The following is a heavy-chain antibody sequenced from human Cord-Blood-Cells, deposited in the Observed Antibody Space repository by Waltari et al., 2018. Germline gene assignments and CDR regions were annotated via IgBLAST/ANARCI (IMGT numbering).Heavy chain of an antibody. V-gene: IGHV3-30*18. J-gene: IGHJ3*02. CDR1: GFTFRSYG. CDR2: ISYAGRKK. D-gene: IGHD7-27*01. CDR3: AKDGLTGDDAFYI. Sequence: QVQLVESGGGVVQPGRSLRLSCAASGFTFRSYGVPWVREAPGNGLEWVTSISYAGRKKYYADSVKGRFTISRDNSKNTLYLQMNSLRAEDTAVYYCAKDGLTGDDAFYIWGQGTMVTVSS.